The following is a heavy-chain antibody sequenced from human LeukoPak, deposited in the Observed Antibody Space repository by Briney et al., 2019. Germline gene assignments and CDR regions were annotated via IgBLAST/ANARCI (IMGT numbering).Heavy chain of an antibody. CDR3: ARVYSPRTVDGTGFDN. CDR1: GGSISSGGYY. J-gene: IGHJ4*02. V-gene: IGHV4-31*03. D-gene: IGHD6-19*01. CDR2: IYHSENT. Sequence: SETLSLTCTVSGGSISSGGYYWSWIRQHPGKGREWIGYIYHSENTNYNPSLKSRVTMTVNTSKNQFFLQLSSVTAAATVVYYCARVYSPRTVDGTGFDNWGQGTLVTVSS.